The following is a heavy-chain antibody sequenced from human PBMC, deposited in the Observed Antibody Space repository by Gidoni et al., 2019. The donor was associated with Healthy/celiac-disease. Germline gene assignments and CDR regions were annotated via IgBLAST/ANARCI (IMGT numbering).Heavy chain of an antibody. CDR1: GSTLIGYD. CDR3: AREGEDTAMVTVYYFDY. J-gene: IGHJ4*02. Sequence: EVQLGASGGGLVHPGGSLRLSCCAWGSTLIGYDMNWVRQAPGKGLEWVSSISSSSSYIYYADSVKGRFTISRDNAKNSLYLQMNSLRAEDTAVYYCAREGEDTAMVTVYYFDYWGQGTLVTVSS. CDR2: ISSSSSYI. D-gene: IGHD5-18*01. V-gene: IGHV3-21*01.